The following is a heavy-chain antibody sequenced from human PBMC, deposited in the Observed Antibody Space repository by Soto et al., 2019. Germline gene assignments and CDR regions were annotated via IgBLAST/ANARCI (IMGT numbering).Heavy chain of an antibody. Sequence: LRLSCAASGFTFSSYGMHWVRQAPGKGLEWVAVISYDGSNKYYADSVKGRFTISRDNSKNTLYLQMNSLRAEDTAVYYCAKDGGRADYDFWSGSYGMDVWGQGTTVTVSS. CDR1: GFTFSSYG. V-gene: IGHV3-30*18. J-gene: IGHJ6*02. CDR2: ISYDGSNK. D-gene: IGHD3-3*01. CDR3: AKDGGRADYDFWSGSYGMDV.